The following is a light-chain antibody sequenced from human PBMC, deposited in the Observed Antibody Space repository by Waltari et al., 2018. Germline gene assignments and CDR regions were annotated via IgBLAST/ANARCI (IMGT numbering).Light chain of an antibody. CDR2: GAS. CDR3: QHYSKWLWT. CDR1: HSVGIN. J-gene: IGKJ4*01. Sequence: EVIMTQSPATLSGSPVQIATLSCRASHSVGINLAWYQQRPGQAPRLLIYGASTRANGVPARFSASGSGTEFTLTISALQSEDFAVYYCQHYSKWLWTFGGGTKVEIK. V-gene: IGKV3-15*01.